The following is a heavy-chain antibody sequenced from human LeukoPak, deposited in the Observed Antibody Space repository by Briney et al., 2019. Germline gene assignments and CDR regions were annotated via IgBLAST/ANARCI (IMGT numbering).Heavy chain of an antibody. J-gene: IGHJ6*03. V-gene: IGHV4-59*01. CDR1: GGSISSYY. CDR2: IYYSGST. Sequence: PSETLSLTCTVSGGSISSYYWSWIRQPPGKGLEWIGYIYYSGSTNYNPSLKSRVTISVDTSKNQFSLKLSSVTAADTAVYYCARAPYYYGSGSYRHYYYYYMDVWGKGTTVTISS. CDR3: ARAPYYYGSGSYRHYYYYYMDV. D-gene: IGHD3-10*01.